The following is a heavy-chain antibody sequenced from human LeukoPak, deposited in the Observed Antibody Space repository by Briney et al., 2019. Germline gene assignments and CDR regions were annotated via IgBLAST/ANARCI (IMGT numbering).Heavy chain of an antibody. D-gene: IGHD3-22*01. CDR3: ARALPISMIVVVYPGGMDV. CDR1: GFTFSSYA. V-gene: IGHV3-30-3*01. Sequence: GGSLRLSCAASGFTFSSYAMHWVRQAPGKGLEWVTVISYDGSNKYYADSVKGRFTISRDNSKNTLYLQMNSLRAEDTAVYYCARALPISMIVVVYPGGMDVWGQGTTVTVSS. CDR2: ISYDGSNK. J-gene: IGHJ6*02.